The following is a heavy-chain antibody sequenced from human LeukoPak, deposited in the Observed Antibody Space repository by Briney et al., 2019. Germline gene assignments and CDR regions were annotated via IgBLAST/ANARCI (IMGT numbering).Heavy chain of an antibody. CDR1: GGSISSSSYY. V-gene: IGHV4-39*07. Sequence: PSETLSLTCTVSGGSISSSSYYWSWIRQPPGKGLEWIGEINHSGSTNYNPSLKSRVTISVDTSKNQFSLKLSSVTAADTAVYYCARDGSYWFDPWGQGTLVTVSS. CDR3: ARDGSYWFDP. J-gene: IGHJ5*02. CDR2: INHSGST. D-gene: IGHD2-2*03.